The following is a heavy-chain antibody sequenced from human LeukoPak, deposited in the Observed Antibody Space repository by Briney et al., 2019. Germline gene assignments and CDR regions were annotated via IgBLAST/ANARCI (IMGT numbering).Heavy chain of an antibody. CDR2: ISGSGGST. D-gene: IGHD5-18*01. Sequence: GGSLRLSCAASGFTSTSYAMSWVRQAPGKGLEWVSAISGSGGSTYYADSVKGRFTISRDNSKNTLYLQMNSLRAEDTAVYYCAKDPRDRYSYGRYWGQGTLVTVSS. CDR1: GFTSTSYA. CDR3: AKDPRDRYSYGRY. V-gene: IGHV3-23*01. J-gene: IGHJ4*02.